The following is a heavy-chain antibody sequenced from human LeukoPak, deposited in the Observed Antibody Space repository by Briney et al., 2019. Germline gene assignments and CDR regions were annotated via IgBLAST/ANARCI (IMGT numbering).Heavy chain of an antibody. Sequence: SETLSLTCTVSGGSISSYYWSWIRQPPGKGLEWIGYIYYSGSTNYNPSLKSRVTISVDTSKNQFSLKLSSVTAADTAVYYCARDHWGFKWFDPWGQGTLVTVSS. CDR3: ARDHWGFKWFDP. D-gene: IGHD7-27*01. CDR2: IYYSGST. CDR1: GGSISSYY. J-gene: IGHJ5*02. V-gene: IGHV4-59*01.